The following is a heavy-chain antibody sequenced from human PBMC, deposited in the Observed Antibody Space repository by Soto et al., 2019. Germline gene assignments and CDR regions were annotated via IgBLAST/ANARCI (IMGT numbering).Heavy chain of an antibody. Sequence: GGSLILSCAASGFTFSSYAMSGVRQAPGKGLEWVSAISGSGGSTYYADSVKGRFTISRDNSKNTLYLQMNSLRAEDTAVYYCAKVGKMAARSAFDYWGQGTLVTVSS. CDR3: AKVGKMAARSAFDY. J-gene: IGHJ4*02. D-gene: IGHD6-19*01. CDR2: ISGSGGST. V-gene: IGHV3-23*01. CDR1: GFTFSSYA.